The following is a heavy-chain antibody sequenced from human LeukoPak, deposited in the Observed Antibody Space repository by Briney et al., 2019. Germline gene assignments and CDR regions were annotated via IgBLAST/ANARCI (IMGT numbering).Heavy chain of an antibody. CDR2: IYSRGST. CDR3: AKIYDSSAVDAFAF. CDR1: GLPVSSNY. J-gene: IGHJ3*01. V-gene: IGHV3-53*01. Sequence: GESLRLSCAASGLPVSSNYMSWVRQAPGKGLEWVSAIYSRGSTYYADSERGRFTISRDHSKNTLYLQMNSLRAEDTAVYYCAKIYDSSAVDAFAFWGQGTMATVSS. D-gene: IGHD3-22*01.